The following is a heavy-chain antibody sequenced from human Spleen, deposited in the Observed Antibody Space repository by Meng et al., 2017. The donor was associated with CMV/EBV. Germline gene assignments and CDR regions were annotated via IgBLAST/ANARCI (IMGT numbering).Heavy chain of an antibody. D-gene: IGHD3-10*01. CDR1: GGSISSGSYY. J-gene: IGHJ5*02. V-gene: IGHV4-61*02. CDR2: IYTSGST. Sequence: QVQLQESGPGLVKPSQTLSLTCTVSGGSISSGSYYWSWIRQPAGKGLEWIGRIYTSGSTNYNPSLKSRVTMSVDTSKNQFSLKLSSVTAADTAVYYCARGITMVRGVLDWFDPWGQGTLVTVSS. CDR3: ARGITMVRGVLDWFDP.